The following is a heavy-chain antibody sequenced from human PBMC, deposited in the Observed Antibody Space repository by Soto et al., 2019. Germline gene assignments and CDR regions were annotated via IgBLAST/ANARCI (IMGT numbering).Heavy chain of an antibody. V-gene: IGHV3-33*01. J-gene: IGHJ4*02. Sequence: QVQLAESGGGVVQPGRSLRLSCAASGFTFSSYGMHWVRQAPGKGLEWVAVIWYDENNKYYADSVKDRFTISRDNSKNTLYLQVNSLRAEDTAVYYCARDKGGGAVVPDYWGQGTLVTVSS. CDR2: IWYDENNK. D-gene: IGHD6-19*01. CDR3: ARDKGGGAVVPDY. CDR1: GFTFSSYG.